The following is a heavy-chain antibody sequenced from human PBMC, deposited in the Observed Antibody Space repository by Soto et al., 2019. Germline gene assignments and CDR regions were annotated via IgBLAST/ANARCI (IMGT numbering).Heavy chain of an antibody. CDR3: ARGSLENTAMVVKEAYYYYGLDV. J-gene: IGHJ6*02. Sequence: ASVKVSCKASGGTFSSYAISWVRQAPGQGLEWMGRIIPILGIANYAQKFQGRVTITADKSTSTAYMELSSLRSEDTAVYYCARGSLENTAMVVKEAYYYYGLDVWGQGTTVTVSS. CDR1: GGTFSSYA. CDR2: IIPILGIA. D-gene: IGHD5-18*01. V-gene: IGHV1-69*04.